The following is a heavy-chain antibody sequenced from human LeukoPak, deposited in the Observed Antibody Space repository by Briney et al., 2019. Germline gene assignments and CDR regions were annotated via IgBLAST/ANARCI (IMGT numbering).Heavy chain of an antibody. V-gene: IGHV1-18*01. Sequence: GASVKVSCKASGYSFASYGISWVRQAPGQGLKWMGWVSGYDGRTNYAQNLKGRVTVTAETSTSTVYMELRSLRSDDTAIYYCARDYYNDYEDTFDIWGQRTMVTVSS. CDR1: GYSFASYG. J-gene: IGHJ3*02. CDR3: ARDYYNDYEDTFDI. CDR2: VSGYDGRT. D-gene: IGHD4-11*01.